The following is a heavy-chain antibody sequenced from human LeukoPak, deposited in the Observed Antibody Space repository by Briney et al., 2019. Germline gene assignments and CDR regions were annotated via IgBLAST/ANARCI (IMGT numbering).Heavy chain of an antibody. D-gene: IGHD5-24*01. V-gene: IGHV4-59*01. Sequence: PSETLTLTCPVSGGSISNYYYRSVIRQPPEKGLEWIGYVYYTGSTNFNPSLKSRVTMSLDTSRNQFSLKLTSLTAADTAVYYCARGAMATTPFFDYWGQGALVTVSS. CDR1: GGSISNYY. J-gene: IGHJ4*02. CDR2: VYYTGST. CDR3: ARGAMATTPFFDY.